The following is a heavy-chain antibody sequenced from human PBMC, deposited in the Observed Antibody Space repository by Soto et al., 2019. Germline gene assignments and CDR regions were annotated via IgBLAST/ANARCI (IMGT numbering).Heavy chain of an antibody. V-gene: IGHV4-31*03. J-gene: IGHJ4*02. D-gene: IGHD2-15*01. CDR2: IYHSGRT. Sequence: SETLCLTCNVSGGSISNGYYYWSWVRQNPGKGLEWIGHIYHSGRTYYNPSLKSRVTISVDTSKNQFSLNLSSVTAADTAVYYCARWVEVSLDYFHSWGQGTPVTVS. CDR1: GGSISNGYYY. CDR3: ARWVEVSLDYFHS.